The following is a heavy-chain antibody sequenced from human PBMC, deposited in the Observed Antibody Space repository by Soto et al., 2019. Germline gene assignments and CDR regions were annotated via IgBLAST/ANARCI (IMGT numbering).Heavy chain of an antibody. Sequence: QVQLQESGPGLVKPSETLSLTCTVSGGSISSYYWSWIRQPPGEGLELMGNIYYSGTTNYNPSLKSRLTISIDTSKNQFSLMLTYVTAADTAVYYCARDGSGLDFWGQGTTVTVSS. D-gene: IGHD1-26*01. J-gene: IGHJ6*02. CDR1: GGSISSYY. CDR3: ARDGSGLDF. CDR2: IYYSGTT. V-gene: IGHV4-59*01.